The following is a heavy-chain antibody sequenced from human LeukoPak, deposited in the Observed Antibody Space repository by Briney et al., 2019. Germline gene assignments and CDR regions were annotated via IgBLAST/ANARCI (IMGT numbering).Heavy chain of an antibody. J-gene: IGHJ4*02. CDR1: GFTSSDFY. CDR2: ISSSGRSI. D-gene: IGHD3-22*01. Sequence: GGSLRLSCPASGFTSSDFYMTWIRQAPGKGLEWVSSISSSGRSIYYADSVKGRFTISRDNAKNSLYLQMNSLRAEDTAVYYCAKYMYDSFVYWGQGTLVTVSS. V-gene: IGHV3-11*04. CDR3: AKYMYDSFVY.